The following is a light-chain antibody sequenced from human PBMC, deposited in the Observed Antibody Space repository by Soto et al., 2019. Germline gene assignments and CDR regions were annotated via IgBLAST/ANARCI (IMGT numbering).Light chain of an antibody. V-gene: IGKV1-9*01. J-gene: IGKJ5*01. CDR1: QGISSY. Sequence: DIQLTQSPSFLSASVGDRVTITCRASQGISSYLAWYQQTPGKAPKLLIYASSTLQSGVPSMFSGSGSATEFTLTISSLQPEYFATYYCQQLNTFPVTFGQGTRLHI. CDR2: ASS. CDR3: QQLNTFPVT.